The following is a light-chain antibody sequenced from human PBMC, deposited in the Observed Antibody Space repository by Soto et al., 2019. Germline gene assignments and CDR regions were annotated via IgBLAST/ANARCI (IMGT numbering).Light chain of an antibody. CDR1: QSVSNY. CDR3: QQRNNWRDT. CDR2: ETS. V-gene: IGKV3-11*01. J-gene: IGKJ5*01. Sequence: EIVLTQSPAILSLSPGERATLSCRASQSVSNYLSWYQQKPGLAPRLLMYETSRRATGIPARFSGSGSGTDFTLTISSLEPEDFAVYYCQQRNNWRDTFGQGTRLEI.